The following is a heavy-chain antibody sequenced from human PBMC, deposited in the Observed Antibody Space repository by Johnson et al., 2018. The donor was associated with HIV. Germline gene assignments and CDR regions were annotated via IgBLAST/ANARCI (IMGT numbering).Heavy chain of an antibody. Sequence: VQLVESGGGLVQPGGSLRLSCAASGFTFSSYDMHWVRQATGKGLEWISGIGTAGDTYYPVSVKGRFTISRYNSKSTLFLLMNSLRAEDTAVYYCARSLCGGDCFSDAFDIWGQGTVVTVSS. CDR1: GFTFSSYD. D-gene: IGHD2-21*02. J-gene: IGHJ3*02. V-gene: IGHV3-13*01. CDR2: IGTAGDT. CDR3: ARSLCGGDCFSDAFDI.